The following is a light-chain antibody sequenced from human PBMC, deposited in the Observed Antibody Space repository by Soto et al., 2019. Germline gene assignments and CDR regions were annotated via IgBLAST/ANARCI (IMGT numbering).Light chain of an antibody. CDR2: DVS. CDR3: SSFTTSRTFV. CDR1: SSDVGHYNY. V-gene: IGLV2-14*01. Sequence: QSVLAQPASVSGSPGQPITISCTGTSSDVGHYNYVSWFQQHPGKVPKLLIYDVSSWPSGIPDRFSGSKSGNTASLTISGLQAEDEADYYCSSFTTSRTFVFGTGTKVPS. J-gene: IGLJ1*01.